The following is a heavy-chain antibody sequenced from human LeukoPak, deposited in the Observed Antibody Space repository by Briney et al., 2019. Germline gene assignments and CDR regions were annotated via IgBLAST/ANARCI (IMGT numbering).Heavy chain of an antibody. V-gene: IGHV3-23*01. D-gene: IGHD3-10*01. J-gene: IGHJ4*02. CDR2: ISGSGDNT. CDR1: GFTFSSHG. CDR3: ARVTYGSGTYGAFDY. Sequence: GGTLRLSCAASGFTFSSHGMSWVRQAPGKGLEWVSTISGSGDNTYYADSVKGRFTISRDNSKNTLYLQMNSLRAEDTAVYYCARVTYGSGTYGAFDYWGQGTLVTVSS.